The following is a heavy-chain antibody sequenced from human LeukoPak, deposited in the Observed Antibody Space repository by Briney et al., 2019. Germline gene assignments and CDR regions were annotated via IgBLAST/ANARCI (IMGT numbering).Heavy chain of an antibody. V-gene: IGHV3-13*01. D-gene: IGHD6-25*01. CDR2: IGIAGDT. CDR3: ARAPPYSSAPWGYYGMDV. Sequence: PGGSLRLSCAASGFTFSSYNMHWVRQTIGKGLEWVSSIGIAGDTYYPGSVKGRFTISRENAKNSLYLQMNSLRAGDTAVYYCARAPPYSSAPWGYYGMDVWGQGTTVTVSS. J-gene: IGHJ6*02. CDR1: GFTFSSYN.